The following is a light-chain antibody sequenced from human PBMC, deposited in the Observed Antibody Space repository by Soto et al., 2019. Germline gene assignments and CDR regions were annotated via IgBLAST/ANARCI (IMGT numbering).Light chain of an antibody. Sequence: DIQMTQSPSSLSASVGDRVTITCRASQTISNYLNWYQQKPGKAPKLLIYTASSLQSGVPSRFSGSGSGTDFTLTINSLQPEDFATYYCQHYNSYSEAFGQGTKVDIK. CDR3: QHYNSYSEA. CDR2: TAS. CDR1: QTISNY. V-gene: IGKV1-39*01. J-gene: IGKJ1*01.